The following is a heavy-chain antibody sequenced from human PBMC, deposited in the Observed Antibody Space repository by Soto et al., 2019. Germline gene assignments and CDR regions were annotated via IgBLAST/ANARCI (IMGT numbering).Heavy chain of an antibody. Sequence: ESVGGVVQPGRSLRLSCAASGFTFSSYGMHWVRQAPGKGLEWVAVISYDGSNKYYADSVKGRFTISRDNSKNTLYLQMNSLRAEDTAVYYCAKDIGDIVATEKAFDIWGQGTMVTVSS. V-gene: IGHV3-30*18. CDR2: ISYDGSNK. CDR3: AKDIGDIVATEKAFDI. CDR1: GFTFSSYG. J-gene: IGHJ3*02. D-gene: IGHD5-12*01.